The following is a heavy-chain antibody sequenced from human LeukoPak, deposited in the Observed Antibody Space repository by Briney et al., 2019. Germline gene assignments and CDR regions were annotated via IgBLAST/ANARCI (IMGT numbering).Heavy chain of an antibody. CDR2: IRYDGSNK. D-gene: IGHD3-10*01. Sequence: GGSLRLSCAASGFTFSSYGMHWVRQAPGKGLEWVTFIRYDGSNKYYTDSVKGRFTISRDNSKNTLYLQMNSLRTEDTAVYYCAKDVSLGVYPETSDSWGQGTLVTVSS. V-gene: IGHV3-30*02. CDR3: AKDVSLGVYPETSDS. CDR1: GFTFSSYG. J-gene: IGHJ4*02.